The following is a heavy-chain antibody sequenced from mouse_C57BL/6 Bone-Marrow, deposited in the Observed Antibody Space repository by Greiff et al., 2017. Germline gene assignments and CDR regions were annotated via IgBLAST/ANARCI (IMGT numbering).Heavy chain of an antibody. Sequence: EVMLVESEGGLVQPGSSMKLSCTASGFTFSDYYMAWVRQVPEKGLEWVANINSDGSSTYYLDSLKSRFIISRDNAKNILYLQMNRLKSEDTATYYCASDPLWYFDGWGTGTTVTVSS. CDR1: GFTFSDYY. J-gene: IGHJ1*03. CDR3: ASDPLWYFDG. V-gene: IGHV5-16*01. CDR2: INSDGSST. D-gene: IGHD6-1*01.